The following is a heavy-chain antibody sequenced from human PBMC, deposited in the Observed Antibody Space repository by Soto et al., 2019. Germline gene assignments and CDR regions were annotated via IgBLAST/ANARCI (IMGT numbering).Heavy chain of an antibody. V-gene: IGHV1-8*02. Sequence: GASGKVSCKASGYTFTSYGISWVRQAPGQGLEWMGWINPNNGNTSYAQKFQGRVTMTRNTSISTAYMELTSVTAADTAVYYCATQGFGILHGLVDVWGQGTTVTVSS. CDR1: GYTFTSYG. J-gene: IGHJ6*02. D-gene: IGHD2-21*01. CDR3: ATQGFGILHGLVDV. CDR2: INPNNGNT.